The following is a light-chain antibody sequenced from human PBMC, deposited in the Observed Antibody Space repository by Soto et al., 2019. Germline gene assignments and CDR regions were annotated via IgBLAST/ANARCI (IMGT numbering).Light chain of an antibody. CDR2: GAS. CDR3: QQYNSYYT. CDR1: QSVSSN. J-gene: IGKJ2*01. Sequence: EIVMTQSPATLSVSPGERATLSCRASQSVSSNLAWYQQKPGQAPRLLIYGASTRATGIPARFSGSGSGTEFTLTISSLQSEDFATYYCQQYNSYYTFCQGTKLEIK. V-gene: IGKV3-15*01.